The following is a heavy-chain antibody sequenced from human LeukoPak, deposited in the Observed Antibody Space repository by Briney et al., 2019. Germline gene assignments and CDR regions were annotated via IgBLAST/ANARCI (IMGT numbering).Heavy chain of an antibody. V-gene: IGHV4-59*01. J-gene: IGHJ3*02. D-gene: IGHD1-26*01. CDR1: GGSISSYY. CDR3: ARVVGATYPPDAFDI. Sequence: SETLSLTCTVSGGSISSYYWSWIRQPPGKGLEWIGYIYYSGSTNYNPSLKSRVTISVDTSKNQFSLKLSSVTAADTAVYYCARVVGATYPPDAFDIWGQGTMVTVSS. CDR2: IYYSGST.